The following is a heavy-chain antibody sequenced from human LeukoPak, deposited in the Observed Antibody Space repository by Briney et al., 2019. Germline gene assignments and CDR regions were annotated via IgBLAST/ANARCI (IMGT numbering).Heavy chain of an antibody. CDR2: INPNSGGT. CDR1: GYTFTGYY. J-gene: IGHJ5*02. Sequence: ASVKVSCKASGYTFTGYYMHWVRQAPGQGLEWMGWINPNSGGTNYAQKFQGRVTMTRDTSISTAYMELSRLRSDDTAVYYCARDSRFTWSRFGELGFWFDPWGQGTLVTVSS. V-gene: IGHV1-2*02. CDR3: ARDSRFTWSRFGELGFWFDP. D-gene: IGHD3-10*01.